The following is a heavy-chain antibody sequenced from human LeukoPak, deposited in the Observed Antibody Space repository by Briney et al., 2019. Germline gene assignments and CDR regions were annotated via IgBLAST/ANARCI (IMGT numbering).Heavy chain of an antibody. Sequence: ASVKVSCKASGGTFSSYAISWVRQAPGQGLEWMGGIIPIFGTANYAQKFQGRVTITADKSTSTAYMELSSLRPEDTAVYYCARARYDFWSGYYYYYYMDVWGKGTTVTVSS. CDR3: ARARYDFWSGYYYYYYMDV. CDR1: GGTFSSYA. J-gene: IGHJ6*03. V-gene: IGHV1-69*06. D-gene: IGHD3-3*01. CDR2: IIPIFGTA.